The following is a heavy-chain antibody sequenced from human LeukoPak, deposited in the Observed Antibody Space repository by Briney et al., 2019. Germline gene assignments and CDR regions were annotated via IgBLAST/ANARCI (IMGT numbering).Heavy chain of an antibody. CDR3: ARDRGYDSSGYGRPINWFDP. V-gene: IGHV3-53*04. CDR2: IFSDGRT. D-gene: IGHD3-22*01. Sequence: GGSLRLSCAASGFNVGSNYMSWVRQSPGKGLDYLSVIFSDGRTYYGDSVKGRFTISRNNFKNMLYLQMDSLRVEDTAVYYCARDRGYDSSGYGRPINWFDPWGQGTLVTVSS. J-gene: IGHJ5*02. CDR1: GFNVGSNY.